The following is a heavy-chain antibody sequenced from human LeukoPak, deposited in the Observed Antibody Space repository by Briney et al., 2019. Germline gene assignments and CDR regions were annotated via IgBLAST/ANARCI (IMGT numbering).Heavy chain of an antibody. V-gene: IGHV1-8*01. CDR3: ARALSWTTDSYYYMDV. CDR2: INPNRGNT. J-gene: IGHJ6*03. CDR1: VYTFTIYD. D-gene: IGHD3/OR15-3a*01. Sequence: ASASVSYKPSVYTFTIYDINWVRQAPGQGGEWVGGINPNRGNTAYAQKFHARVTMTKNTSINTAYMELSSLRSEDTAVYYCARALSWTTDSYYYMDVWGKGTTVTVSS.